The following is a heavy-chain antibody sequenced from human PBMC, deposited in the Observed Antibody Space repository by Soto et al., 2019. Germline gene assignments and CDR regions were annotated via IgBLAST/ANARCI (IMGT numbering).Heavy chain of an antibody. V-gene: IGHV4-39*01. CDR3: ARHKDTSSRYLLPDF. CDR2: IYYSGNA. CDR1: GGSISSGSYY. Sequence: PSETVSLTCTVSGGSISSGSYYWGWVRQPPGKWLEWIGSIYYSGNAYYNPSLKSRVAVSVDTSKNQFSLKVTSVTATDTAVYYCARHKDTSSRYLLPDFWGQGTLVTVSS. J-gene: IGHJ4*02. D-gene: IGHD6-13*01.